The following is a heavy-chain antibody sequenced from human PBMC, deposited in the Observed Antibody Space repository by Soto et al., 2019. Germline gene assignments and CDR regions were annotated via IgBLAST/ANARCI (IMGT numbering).Heavy chain of an antibody. Sequence: GGSLRLSCAASGLTFSSYAMGWVRQAPGKGLEWVSAISGSGGSTYYADSVKGRFTISRDNSKNTLYLQMNSLRAEDTAVYYCAKGIEYSSSLDYWGQGTLVTVSS. CDR3: AKGIEYSSSLDY. V-gene: IGHV3-23*01. CDR2: ISGSGGST. CDR1: GLTFSSYA. J-gene: IGHJ4*02. D-gene: IGHD6-6*01.